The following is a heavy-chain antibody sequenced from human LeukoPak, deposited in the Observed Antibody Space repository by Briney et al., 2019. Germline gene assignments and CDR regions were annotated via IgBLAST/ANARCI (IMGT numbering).Heavy chain of an antibody. CDR1: GYTFTSYG. Sequence: ASVKVSCKASGYTFTSYGISWVRQAPGQGLEWMGWISAYNGNTNYAQKLQGRVTMTTDTSTSTAYMELRSLRSDDTAVYYCARDAPDYGDSDRGDYWGQGTLVTVSP. V-gene: IGHV1-18*01. CDR3: ARDAPDYGDSDRGDY. CDR2: ISAYNGNT. D-gene: IGHD4-17*01. J-gene: IGHJ4*02.